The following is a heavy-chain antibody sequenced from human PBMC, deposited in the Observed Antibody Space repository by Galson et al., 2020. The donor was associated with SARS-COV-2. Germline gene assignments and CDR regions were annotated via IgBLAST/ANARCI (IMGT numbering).Heavy chain of an antibody. Sequence: GGSLRLSCAASGFTFSNAWMSWVRQAPGKGLEWVGRIKSKTDGGTTDYAAPVKGRFTISRDDSKNTLYLQMNSLKTEDTAVYYCTTDSGDGLGYYYYYMDVCCKGTTVTVSS. CDR2: IKSKTDGGTT. CDR3: TTDSGDGLGYYYYYMDV. D-gene: IGHD7-27*01. V-gene: IGHV3-15*01. CDR1: GFTFSNAW. J-gene: IGHJ6*03.